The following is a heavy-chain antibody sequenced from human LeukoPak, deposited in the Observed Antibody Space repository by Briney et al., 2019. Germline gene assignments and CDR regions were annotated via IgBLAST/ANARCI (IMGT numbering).Heavy chain of an antibody. D-gene: IGHD3-3*01. J-gene: IGHJ6*03. CDR2: IIPIFGTA. CDR1: GGTFSSYA. CDR3: ARLRDYDFRQGDYYYMDV. Sequence: GSSVKVSCKASGGTFSSYAISWVRQAPGQGLEWMGGIIPIFGTANYAQKFQGRVTITADESTSTAYMELSSLRSEDTAVYYCARLRDYDFRQGDYYYMDVWGKGTTVTVSS. V-gene: IGHV1-69*01.